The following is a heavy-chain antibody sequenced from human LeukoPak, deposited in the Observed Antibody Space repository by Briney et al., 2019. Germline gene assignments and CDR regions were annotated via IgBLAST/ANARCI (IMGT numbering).Heavy chain of an antibody. D-gene: IGHD3-10*01. V-gene: IGHV3-7*01. CDR2: IKQYGSEK. CDR1: GFTFSSYW. Sequence: GGSLRLSCAASGFTFSSYWMSWVRQAPGKGLEWVANIKQYGSEKYYVDSVKGRFTISRDNAKNSLYLQMNSLRAEDTAVYYCARAEGYYYGSGRWDNWFDPWGQGTLVTVSS. CDR3: ARAEGYYYGSGRWDNWFDP. J-gene: IGHJ5*02.